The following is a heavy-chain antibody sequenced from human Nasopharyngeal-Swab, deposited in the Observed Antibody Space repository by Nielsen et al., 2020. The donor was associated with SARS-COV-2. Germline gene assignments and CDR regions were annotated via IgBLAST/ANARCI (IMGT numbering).Heavy chain of an antibody. Sequence: WIRQPPGKGLEWIGYIYYSGSTNYNPSLKSRVTISVDTSKNQFSLKLSSVTAADTAVYYCARAPPYYDFWSGYYKGWFDSWGQGTLVTVSS. CDR2: IYYSGST. D-gene: IGHD3-3*01. CDR3: ARAPPYYDFWSGYYKGWFDS. J-gene: IGHJ5*01. V-gene: IGHV4-59*12.